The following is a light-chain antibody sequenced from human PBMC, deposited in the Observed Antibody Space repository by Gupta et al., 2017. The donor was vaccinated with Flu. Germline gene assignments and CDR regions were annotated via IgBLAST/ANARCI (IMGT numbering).Light chain of an antibody. J-gene: IGKJ1*01. CDR3: QQYSDESRT. Sequence: DLQLTQSPSTLSASVGDRVTITCRASQSIFTWLAWYQQKPGKAPNLLIYKASSLESGVPSRFSGSGSGTEFTPTISSLQPDDFATYFCQQYSDESRTCGQGTKVEI. CDR1: QSIFTW. CDR2: KAS. V-gene: IGKV1-5*03.